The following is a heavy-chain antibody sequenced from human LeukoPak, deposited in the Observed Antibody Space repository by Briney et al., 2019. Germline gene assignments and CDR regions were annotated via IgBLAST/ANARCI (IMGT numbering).Heavy chain of an antibody. V-gene: IGHV3-23*01. D-gene: IGHD2-8*02. Sequence: GGTLRLSCEASGFTFTNFGMSWVRQAPGKGLEWVSSIFPSGGEIHYADSVRGRFTISRDNSKSTLSLQMNSLRAEDTAIYYCATYRQVLLPFESWGQGTLVTVSS. CDR3: ATYRQVLLPFES. CDR1: GFTFTNFG. J-gene: IGHJ4*02. CDR2: IFPSGGEI.